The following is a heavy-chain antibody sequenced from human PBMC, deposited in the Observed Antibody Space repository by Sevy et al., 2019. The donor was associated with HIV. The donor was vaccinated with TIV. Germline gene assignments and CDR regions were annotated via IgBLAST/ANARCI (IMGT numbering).Heavy chain of an antibody. Sequence: GGSLRLSCAASTFTFSSYSMHWVRQAPGKGLEWVSYISSSSGTRYYADSVKGRFTISRDNAKNSLFLQMNSLRDEDTAVYYCASRGCCGGGSCYSGPNDYWGQGTLVTVSS. V-gene: IGHV3-48*02. CDR3: ASRGCCGGGSCYSGPNDY. D-gene: IGHD2-15*01. CDR2: ISSSSGTR. J-gene: IGHJ4*02. CDR1: TFTFSSYS.